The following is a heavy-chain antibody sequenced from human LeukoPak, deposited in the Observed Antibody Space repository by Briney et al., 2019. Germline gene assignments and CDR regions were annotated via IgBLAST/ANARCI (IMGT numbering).Heavy chain of an antibody. CDR2: IYHSGST. J-gene: IGHJ4*02. CDR3: ARWAGFSDGSHGGY. CDR1: GGSISSSNW. V-gene: IGHV4-4*02. Sequence: PSETLSLTCAVSGGSISSSNWWSWVRPPPGKGLEWIGEIYHSGSTNYNPSLKSRVTISVDKSKNQFSLKLSSVTAADTAVYYCARWAGFSDGSHGGYWGQGTLVTVSS. D-gene: IGHD2-15*01.